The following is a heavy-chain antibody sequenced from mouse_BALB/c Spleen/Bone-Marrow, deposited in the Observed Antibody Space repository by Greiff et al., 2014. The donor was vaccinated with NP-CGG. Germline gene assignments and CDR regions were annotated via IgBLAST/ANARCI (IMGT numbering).Heavy chain of an antibody. J-gene: IGHJ1*01. CDR3: TKPSFYYGSSYWYFDV. V-gene: IGHV14-3*02. Sequence: EVKLQGSGAGLVKQGASVRLSCPASGFNIKAPFMPWGKRRPEKGLGWIGRIDPANGDTKYDPKFQGKATITADTSSNTAYLQLSSLTSEDTAVYYCTKPSFYYGSSYWYFDVWGAGTTVTVSS. CDR2: IDPANGDT. CDR1: GFNIKAPF. D-gene: IGHD1-1*01.